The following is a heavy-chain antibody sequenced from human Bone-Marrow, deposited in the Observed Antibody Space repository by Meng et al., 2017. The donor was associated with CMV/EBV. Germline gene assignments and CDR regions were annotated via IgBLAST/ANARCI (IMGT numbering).Heavy chain of an antibody. V-gene: IGHV3-21*01. Sequence: GESLKISCAASGFTFSSYWMSWVRQAPGKGLEWVSAISGSGGSTYYADSVKGRFTISRDNAKNSLYLQMNSLRAEDTAVYYCARDGPKITIFGVVTYGMDVWGQGTTVTVSS. D-gene: IGHD3-3*01. CDR2: ISGSGGST. CDR1: GFTFSSYW. J-gene: IGHJ6*01. CDR3: ARDGPKITIFGVVTYGMDV.